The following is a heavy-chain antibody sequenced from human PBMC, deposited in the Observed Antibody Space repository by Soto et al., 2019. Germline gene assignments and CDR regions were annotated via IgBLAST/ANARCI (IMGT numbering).Heavy chain of an antibody. CDR2: ISYDGSNK. CDR1: GFTFSSYA. J-gene: IGHJ6*02. CDR3: ARESSSWYRPCYYYGMDV. V-gene: IGHV3-30-3*01. D-gene: IGHD6-13*01. Sequence: PGGSLRLSCAASGFTFSSYAMHWVRQAPGKGLERVAVISYDGSNKYYADSVKGRFTISRDNSKNTLYLQMNSLRAEDTAVYYCARESSSWYRPCYYYGMDVWGQGTTVTVSS.